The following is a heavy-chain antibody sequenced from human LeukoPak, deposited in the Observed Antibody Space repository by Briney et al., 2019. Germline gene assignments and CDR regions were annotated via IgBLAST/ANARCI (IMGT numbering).Heavy chain of an antibody. V-gene: IGHV1-18*01. CDR3: AATYYYYYGMDV. Sequence: ASVKVSCKTSGYTFTNYGISWVRQAPGQGLEWMGWISAYNGNRNYAQKLQGRVTMTTDTSTSTAYMELRSLRSDDTAVYYCAATYYYYYGMDVWGQGTTVTVSS. CDR2: ISAYNGNR. J-gene: IGHJ6*02. CDR1: GYTFTNYG.